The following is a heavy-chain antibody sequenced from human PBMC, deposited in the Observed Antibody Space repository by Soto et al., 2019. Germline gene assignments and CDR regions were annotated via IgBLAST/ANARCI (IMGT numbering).Heavy chain of an antibody. Sequence: EVQLMESGGGLVQPGGSLRLSCAASEFSFSSYALNWVRQAPGKGLEWVSAISATGTSTYYADSVQGRFTISRDNSKRTLFLQMNSLSTEDRAVYYCATSSAPFDYWGQGTGVTVSS. J-gene: IGHJ4*02. CDR1: EFSFSSYA. V-gene: IGHV3-23*01. CDR2: ISATGTST. CDR3: ATSSAPFDY.